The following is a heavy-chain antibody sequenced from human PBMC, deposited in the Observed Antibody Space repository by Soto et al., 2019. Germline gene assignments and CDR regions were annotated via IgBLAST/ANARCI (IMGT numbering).Heavy chain of an antibody. CDR3: ASLDTAMVTFDY. J-gene: IGHJ4*02. CDR2: IYYSGSN. V-gene: IGHV4-39*01. Sequence: SETLSLTCTVRGGAIISSGHYWGRIRQPPGQGLEWIGSIYYSGSNYYNPTLKGRVTIAVATSKKQFSLKLSSVAAAATAVYYCASLDTAMVTFDYWGQGTLVTVS. CDR1: GGAIISSGHY. D-gene: IGHD5-18*01.